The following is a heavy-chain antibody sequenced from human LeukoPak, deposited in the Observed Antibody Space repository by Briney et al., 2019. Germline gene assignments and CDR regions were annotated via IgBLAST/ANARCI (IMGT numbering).Heavy chain of an antibody. CDR3: ARSVNYDFWSGRDY. CDR2: INPNSGGT. CDR1: GYTFTGYY. J-gene: IGHJ4*02. Sequence: ASVKVSCKASGYTFTGYYMHWVRQAPGQGLEWMGWINPNSGGTNYAQKFQGRVTMTRDTSISTAYMELSRLRSDDTAVYYCARSVNYDFWSGRDYWGQGTLVTVSS. V-gene: IGHV1-2*02. D-gene: IGHD3-3*01.